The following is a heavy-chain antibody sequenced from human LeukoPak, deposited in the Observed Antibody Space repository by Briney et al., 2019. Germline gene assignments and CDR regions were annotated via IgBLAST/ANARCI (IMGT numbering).Heavy chain of an antibody. Sequence: PGGSLRLSCAASGFTFDDYTMHWVRQAPRKGLEWVSLISWDGDSIYYADSVKGRFTVSRDNSKNSLYVQMNSLRAEDTAVYYCARDRHCSSTSCYAYYYYYYMDVWGKGTTVTVSS. D-gene: IGHD2-2*01. J-gene: IGHJ6*03. CDR1: GFTFDDYT. CDR3: ARDRHCSSTSCYAYYYYYYMDV. CDR2: ISWDGDSI. V-gene: IGHV3-43*01.